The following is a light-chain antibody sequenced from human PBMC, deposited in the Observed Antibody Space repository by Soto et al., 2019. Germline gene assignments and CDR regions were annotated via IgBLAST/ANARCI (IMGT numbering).Light chain of an antibody. J-gene: IGLJ2*01. CDR1: SSDVGNYNL. CDR2: EGG. V-gene: IGLV2-23*01. CDR3: CSFALRSTLI. Sequence: QSALTQPASVSGSPVQSITISCTGTSSDVGNYNLVSWYQQYPGKAPKLMIYEGGKRPSGVSNLFSGSKSGNTASLTISGLQAEDEADYYCCSFALRSTLIFGGGTKLPVL.